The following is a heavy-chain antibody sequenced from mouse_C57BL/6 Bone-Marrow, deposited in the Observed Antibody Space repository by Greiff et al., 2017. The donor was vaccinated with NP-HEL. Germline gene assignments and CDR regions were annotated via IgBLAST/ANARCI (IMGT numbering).Heavy chain of an antibody. J-gene: IGHJ2*01. D-gene: IGHD1-1*01. CDR1: GYTFTSYW. V-gene: IGHV1-69*01. CDR3: ARIGLRSHYFDY. Sequence: QVQLKQSGAELVMPGASVKLSCKASGYTFTSYWMHWVKQRPGQGLEWIGEIDPSDSYTNYNQKFKGKSTLTVDKSSSTAYMQLSSLTSEDSAVYYCARIGLRSHYFDYWGQGTTLTVSS. CDR2: IDPSDSYT.